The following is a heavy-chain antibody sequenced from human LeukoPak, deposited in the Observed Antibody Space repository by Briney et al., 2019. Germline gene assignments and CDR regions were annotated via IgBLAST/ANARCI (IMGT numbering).Heavy chain of an antibody. CDR2: ISNSGSTL. J-gene: IGHJ4*02. CDR3: AKDLHYGSADY. V-gene: IGHV3-48*03. CDR1: GFTFSSYE. D-gene: IGHD3-10*01. Sequence: GGSLRLSCAASGFTFSSYEMNWVRQAPGKGLEWISYISNSGSTLYYADSVKGRFTISRDNAKNSLSLQMKSLRAEDTAVYYCAKDLHYGSADYWGQGTLVTVSS.